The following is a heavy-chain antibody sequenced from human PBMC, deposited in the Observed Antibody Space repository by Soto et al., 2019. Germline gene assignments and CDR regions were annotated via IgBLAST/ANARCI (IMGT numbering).Heavy chain of an antibody. J-gene: IGHJ6*02. CDR2: IYYSGST. D-gene: IGHD4-4*01. CDR3: ARDGDYMPYGMDV. V-gene: IGHV4-61*01. Sequence: SETLSLTCTVSGGSVSSGSYYWSWIRQPPGKGLEWIGYIYYSGSTNYNPSLKSRVTISVDTSKNQFSLKLSSVTAADTAVYYCARDGDYMPYGMDVWGQGTTVTVSS. CDR1: GGSVSSGSYY.